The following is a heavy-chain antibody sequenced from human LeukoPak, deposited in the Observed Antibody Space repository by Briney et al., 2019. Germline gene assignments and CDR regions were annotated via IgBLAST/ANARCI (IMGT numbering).Heavy chain of an antibody. CDR3: ARYDCSSTSCYLGY. CDR1: GGSINSGGYY. Sequence: SETLSLTCTVSGGSINSGGYYWSWIRQPPGKGLEWIGYIYHSGSTYYNPSLKSRVTISVDRSKNQFSLKLSSVTAADTAVYYCARYDCSSTSCYLGYWGQGTLVTVSS. V-gene: IGHV4-30-2*01. CDR2: IYHSGST. J-gene: IGHJ4*02. D-gene: IGHD2-2*01.